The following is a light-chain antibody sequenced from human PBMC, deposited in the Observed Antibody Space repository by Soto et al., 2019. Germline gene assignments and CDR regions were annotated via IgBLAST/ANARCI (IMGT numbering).Light chain of an antibody. CDR2: GAS. V-gene: IGKV3-20*01. CDR3: QQYGSSPRT. Sequence: ENVLTQSPATLSSSPGERATLSCRASQSVSSSYLAWYQQKPGQAPRLLIYGASSRATGIPDRFSGSGSGTDFTLTISRLEPEDFAVYYCQQYGSSPRTFGQGTKV. J-gene: IGKJ1*01. CDR1: QSVSSSY.